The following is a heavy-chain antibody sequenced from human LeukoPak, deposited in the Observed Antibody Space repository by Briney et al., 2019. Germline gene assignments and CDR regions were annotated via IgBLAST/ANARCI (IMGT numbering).Heavy chain of an antibody. CDR2: IIAIFGTA. J-gene: IGHJ4*02. D-gene: IGHD5-12*01. CDR1: GYTFSSYA. CDR3: ARDDIVATITYDY. V-gene: IGHV1-69*05. Sequence: SVKVSCKASGYTFSSYAISWVRQAPGQGLEWMGRIIAIFGTANYAQKFQGRVTMTTDKSTSTAYMELRSLRSDDTAVYYCARDDIVATITYDYWGQGTLVTVSS.